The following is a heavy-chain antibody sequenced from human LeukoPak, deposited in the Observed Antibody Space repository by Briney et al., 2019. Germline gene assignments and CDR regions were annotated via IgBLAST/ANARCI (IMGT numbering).Heavy chain of an antibody. CDR1: GFIYSNYA. V-gene: IGHV3-23*01. CDR2: ISGSGGTT. J-gene: IGHJ4*02. Sequence: GGSLRLSCAASGFIYSNYAMNWVRQAPGKGLEWVSTISGSGGTTYYADSVEGRFTISRDNSKNTLYLQMASLRAEDTAVYYCAREVGPVDYWGQGTLVTVSS. CDR3: AREVGPVDY.